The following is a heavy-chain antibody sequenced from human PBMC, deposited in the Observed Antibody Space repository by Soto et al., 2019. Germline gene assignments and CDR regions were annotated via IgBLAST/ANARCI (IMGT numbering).Heavy chain of an antibody. J-gene: IGHJ5*02. V-gene: IGHV4-39*01. Sequence: SETLSLTCSVSGGSINSDDSFWGWVRQSPGKGLEGIGSLYYGGSTFYNPSLKSRVTISLDTSKTQFSLRLTSVTAADTAIYYCARQLPVGATSWFDPWGQGTLVTVSS. D-gene: IGHD1-26*01. CDR3: ARQLPVGATSWFDP. CDR1: GGSINSDDSF. CDR2: LYYGGST.